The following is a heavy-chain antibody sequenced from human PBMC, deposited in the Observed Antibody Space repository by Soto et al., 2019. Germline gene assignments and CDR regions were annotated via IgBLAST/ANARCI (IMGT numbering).Heavy chain of an antibody. D-gene: IGHD4-17*01. V-gene: IGHV4-59*01. CDR2: IYYSGST. CDR1: GGSISGYY. CDR3: ARAEDYGEEFYFDY. J-gene: IGHJ4*02. Sequence: ASETLSLTCTVSGGSISGYYWSWIRQPPGKGLEWIGYIYYSGSTNYNPSLKSRVTISVDTSKNQFSLKLSSVTAADTAVYYCARAEDYGEEFYFDYWGQGTQVTV.